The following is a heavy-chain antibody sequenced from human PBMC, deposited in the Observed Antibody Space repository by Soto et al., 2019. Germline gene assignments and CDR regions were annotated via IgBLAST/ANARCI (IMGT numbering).Heavy chain of an antibody. Sequence: GASVKVSCKASGYTFTSYGISWVRQAPGQGLEWMGWISAYNGNTNYAQRLQGRVTMTTDTSTSTAYMELRSLRSDDTAVYYCARSDRLRFLEWFLGAFDIWGQGTMVTV. CDR1: GYTFTSYG. CDR2: ISAYNGNT. CDR3: ARSDRLRFLEWFLGAFDI. D-gene: IGHD3-3*01. J-gene: IGHJ3*02. V-gene: IGHV1-18*01.